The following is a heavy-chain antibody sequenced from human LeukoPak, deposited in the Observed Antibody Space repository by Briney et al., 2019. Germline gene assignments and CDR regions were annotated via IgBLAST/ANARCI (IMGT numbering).Heavy chain of an antibody. V-gene: IGHV3-33*01. CDR2: IWYDGSNK. D-gene: IGHD4-23*01. J-gene: IGHJ4*02. Sequence: GRSLTLSCAASGFTFSSYGMHWVRQAPGKGLEWVAVIWYDGSNKYYADSVKGRFTISRDNSKNTLYLQMNSLRAEDTAVYYCARDYGGNSVFYWGQGTLVTVSS. CDR1: GFTFSSYG. CDR3: ARDYGGNSVFY.